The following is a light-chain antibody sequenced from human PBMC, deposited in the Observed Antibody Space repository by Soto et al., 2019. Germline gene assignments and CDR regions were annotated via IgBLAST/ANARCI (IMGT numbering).Light chain of an antibody. CDR3: QQYNNWPQT. J-gene: IGKJ1*01. CDR1: QSVTSN. Sequence: EIVLTQFPGTLSLSPGERATLSCRASQSVTSNSLAWYQQKVGRAPRVLIYGASNRATGIPARFSGSGSGTEFTLTISSLQSEDFAVYYCQQYNNWPQTFGQGTKVDIK. V-gene: IGKV3D-15*01. CDR2: GAS.